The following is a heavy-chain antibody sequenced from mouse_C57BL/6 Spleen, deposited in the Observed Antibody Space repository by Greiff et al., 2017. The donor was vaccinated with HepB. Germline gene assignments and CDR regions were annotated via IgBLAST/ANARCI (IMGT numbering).Heavy chain of an antibody. Sequence: LQQSGAELVRPGSSVKLSCKDSYFAFMARAMHWVKQRPGHGLEWIGSFTMYSDATEYSENFKGKATLTANTSSSTAYMELSSLTSEDSAVYYCARSNGGNYFDYWGQGTTLTVSS. J-gene: IGHJ2*01. CDR2: FTMYSDAT. V-gene: IGHV1-49*01. CDR1: YFAFMARA. CDR3: ARSNGGNYFDY.